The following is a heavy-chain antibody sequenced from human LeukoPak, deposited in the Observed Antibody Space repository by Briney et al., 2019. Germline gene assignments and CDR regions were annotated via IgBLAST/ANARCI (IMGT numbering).Heavy chain of an antibody. CDR2: IKSISAGGTT. CDR1: GFTFSSYW. V-gene: IGHV3-15*01. Sequence: GGSLRLSCAASGFTFSSYWMSWVRQAPGKGPEWVARIKSISAGGTTDYAAPVKGRFTISRDDSKNTLYLEMNSLEIEDTAVYYCVTPPDWGQGTLVTVSS. J-gene: IGHJ4*02. CDR3: VTPPD.